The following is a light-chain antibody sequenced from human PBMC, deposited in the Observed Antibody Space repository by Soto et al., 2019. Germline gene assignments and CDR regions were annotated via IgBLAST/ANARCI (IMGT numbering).Light chain of an antibody. Sequence: QSALTQPASVSGSPGQSITISCTGTSSDVGGYNYVCWYQQHPGKAPKLIIYDVSKRPSGVSNRFSGSKSGNTASLSISGLQAEDEADYYCNSYTSSSTVIFGGGTQLTVL. CDR1: SSDVGGYNY. V-gene: IGLV2-14*01. CDR2: DVS. CDR3: NSYTSSSTVI. J-gene: IGLJ2*01.